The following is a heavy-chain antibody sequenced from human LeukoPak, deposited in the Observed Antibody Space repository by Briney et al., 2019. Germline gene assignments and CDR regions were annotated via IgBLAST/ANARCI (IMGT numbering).Heavy chain of an antibody. D-gene: IGHD3-10*01. Sequence: SETLSLTCAVYGGSFSGYYWSWIRQPPGKGLEWIGEINHSGRTNYNPSLKSRVTISVDTSKNQFSLKLSSVTAADTAVYYCARAVRGSGSPHWGQGTLVTVSS. CDR2: INHSGRT. J-gene: IGHJ4*02. CDR3: ARAVRGSGSPH. V-gene: IGHV4-34*01. CDR1: GGSFSGYY.